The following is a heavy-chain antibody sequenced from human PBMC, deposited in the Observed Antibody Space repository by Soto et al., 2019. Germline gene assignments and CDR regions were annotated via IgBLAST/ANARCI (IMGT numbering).Heavy chain of an antibody. Sequence: QVQLVQSGAEVKEPGASVRVSCKASGYTFSSYGFSWVRQAPGQGLECVAWISANSGDTNSAQKFQGRVTLTTDTSTSTAYMYLRCLTSDATAFYYCARDVRDSCGGRSCMYFDFWGQGTLVTVSS. J-gene: IGHJ4*02. D-gene: IGHD2-21*01. V-gene: IGHV1-18*01. CDR3: ARDVRDSCGGRSCMYFDF. CDR1: GYTFSSYG. CDR2: ISANSGDT.